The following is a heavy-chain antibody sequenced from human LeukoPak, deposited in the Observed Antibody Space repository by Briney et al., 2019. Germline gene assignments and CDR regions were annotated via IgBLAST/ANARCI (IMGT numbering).Heavy chain of an antibody. CDR3: AKFNRQYCSSISCYGGFDY. J-gene: IGHJ4*02. Sequence: GGSLRLSCAASGFTFSSYAMSWVRQAPGKGLEWVSAISNSGGNTYYADSVKGRFTISRDNSKNTLYLQMNSLRAEDTAVYYCAKFNRQYCSSISCYGGFDYWGQGTLVTVSS. CDR2: ISNSGGNT. V-gene: IGHV3-23*01. CDR1: GFTFSSYA. D-gene: IGHD2-2*01.